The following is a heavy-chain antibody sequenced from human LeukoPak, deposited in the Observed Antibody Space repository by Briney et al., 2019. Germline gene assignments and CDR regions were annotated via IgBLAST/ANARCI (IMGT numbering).Heavy chain of an antibody. J-gene: IGHJ3*02. CDR3: ARDVGSGSFDDAFDI. V-gene: IGHV3-23*01. CDR2: ITGSADTT. Sequence: GGSLRLSCAASGFTFSSYAMSWVRQAPGRGLEWVSTITGSADTTSYADSVKGRFTISRDNAKNSLYLQMNSLRAEDTAVYYCARDVGSGSFDDAFDIWGQGTMVTASS. D-gene: IGHD1-26*01. CDR1: GFTFSSYA.